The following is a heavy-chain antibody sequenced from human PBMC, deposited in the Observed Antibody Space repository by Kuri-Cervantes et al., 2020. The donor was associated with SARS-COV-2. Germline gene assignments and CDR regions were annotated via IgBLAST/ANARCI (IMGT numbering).Heavy chain of an antibody. CDR1: GYSFTSYW. CDR2: IYPDDSDT. Sequence: KVSCKGSGYSFTSYWIGWVRQMPGKGLEWMGVIYPDDSDTRYSPSFQGQVTISADKSIRTAYLQWNSLKASDTAIYYCARHIDDCGGDCQPNDGFDIWDQGTMVTVSS. J-gene: IGHJ3*02. CDR3: ARHIDDCGGDCQPNDGFDI. D-gene: IGHD2-21*01. V-gene: IGHV5-51*01.